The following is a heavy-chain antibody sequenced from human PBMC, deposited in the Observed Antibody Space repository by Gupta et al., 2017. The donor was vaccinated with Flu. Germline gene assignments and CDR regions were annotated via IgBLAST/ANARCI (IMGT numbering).Heavy chain of an antibody. V-gene: IGHV3-23*01. J-gene: IGHJ4*02. CDR2: VKAGAGTT. D-gene: IGHD1-1*01. Sequence: SGFTFSGYAMSWVRQSPGKGLEWVSSVKAGAGTTYNADSVKGRFNISRENSKNMLFLQMNSLRAEDTAIYYCTKGTTQFDSWGQGTLVTVSS. CDR1: GFTFSGYA. CDR3: TKGTTQFDS.